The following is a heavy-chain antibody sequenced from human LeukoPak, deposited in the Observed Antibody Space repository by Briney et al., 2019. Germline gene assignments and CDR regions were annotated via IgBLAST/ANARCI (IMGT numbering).Heavy chain of an antibody. J-gene: IGHJ4*02. D-gene: IGHD4-17*01. Sequence: GASVKVSCKASGGTFSSYANSWVRQAPGQGLEWMGGIIPIFGTANYAQKFQGRVTITTDESTSTAYMELSSLRSEDTAVYYCARGRPYGDYSYYFDYWGQGTLVTVSS. CDR2: IIPIFGTA. V-gene: IGHV1-69*05. CDR1: GGTFSSYA. CDR3: ARGRPYGDYSYYFDY.